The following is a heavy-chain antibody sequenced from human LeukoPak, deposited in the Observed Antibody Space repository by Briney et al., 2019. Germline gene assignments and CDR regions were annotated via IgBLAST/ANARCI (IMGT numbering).Heavy chain of an antibody. D-gene: IGHD5-12*01. J-gene: IGHJ4*01. CDR2: IGISSGNT. CDR1: GFNFIDYS. CDR3: ARDHRYAFDN. Sequence: GGSLRLSCAASGFNFIDYSMNWVRQAPGEGLEWISYIGISSGNTKYADSVKGRFTISRDKARNSLYLQMNSLRVEDTAVYYCARDHRYAFDNWGHGTLVTVSS. V-gene: IGHV3-48*01.